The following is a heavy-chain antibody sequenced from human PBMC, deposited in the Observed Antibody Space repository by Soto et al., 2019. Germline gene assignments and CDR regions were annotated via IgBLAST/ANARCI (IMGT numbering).Heavy chain of an antibody. V-gene: IGHV3-23*01. CDR1: GFTFSSYA. J-gene: IGHJ4*02. Sequence: HPGGSLRLSCAASGFTFSSYAMSWVRQAPGKGLEWVSAISGSGGSTYYADSVKGRFTISRDNSKNTLYLQMNSLRAEDTAVYYCAKDLEDYYGSGSPSWGQGTLVTVSS. CDR2: ISGSGGST. CDR3: AKDLEDYYGSGSPS. D-gene: IGHD3-10*01.